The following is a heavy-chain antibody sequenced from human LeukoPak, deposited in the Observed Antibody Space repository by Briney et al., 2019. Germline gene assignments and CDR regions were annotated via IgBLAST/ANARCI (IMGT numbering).Heavy chain of an antibody. CDR1: GGTFISYA. D-gene: IGHD3-22*01. CDR3: ARSYDSSGYYFDY. J-gene: IGHJ4*02. V-gene: IGHV1-69*05. CDR2: IIPIFGTA. Sequence: ASVKVSCKASGGTFISYAISWVGQAPGQGLEWMGRIIPIFGTANYAQKFQGRVTITTDESTSTAYMELSSLRSEDTAVYYCARSYDSSGYYFDYWGQGALVTVSS.